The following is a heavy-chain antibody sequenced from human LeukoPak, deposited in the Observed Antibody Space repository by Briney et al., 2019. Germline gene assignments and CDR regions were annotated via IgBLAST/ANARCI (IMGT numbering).Heavy chain of an antibody. D-gene: IGHD5-12*01. V-gene: IGHV1-69*13. CDR2: IIPIFGTA. CDR3: AAGQGGVYSGYDTNFDY. Sequence: ASVKVSCKASGGTFSSYAISWVRQAPGRGLEWVGGIIPIFGTANYAQKFQGRVTITADESTSTAYMELSSLRSEDTAVYYCAAGQGGVYSGYDTNFDYWGQGTLVTVSS. CDR1: GGTFSSYA. J-gene: IGHJ4*02.